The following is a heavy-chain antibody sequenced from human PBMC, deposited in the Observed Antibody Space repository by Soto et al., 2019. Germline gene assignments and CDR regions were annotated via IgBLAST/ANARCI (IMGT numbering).Heavy chain of an antibody. CDR2: ISYDGRSE. CDR3: AKDLDVVMVLSATRGLDV. CDR1: GFTFSNFG. J-gene: IGHJ6*02. D-gene: IGHD2-15*01. Sequence: QVQLVESGGGMIQPGKSLRLSCVAPGFTFSNFGMHWVRQAPGKGLEWVAGISYDGRSESYVDSVRGRFTLSRDNSKNTLSLQMISLRPEDTGVYYCAKDLDVVMVLSATRGLDVWGQGTTVTVSS. V-gene: IGHV3-30*18.